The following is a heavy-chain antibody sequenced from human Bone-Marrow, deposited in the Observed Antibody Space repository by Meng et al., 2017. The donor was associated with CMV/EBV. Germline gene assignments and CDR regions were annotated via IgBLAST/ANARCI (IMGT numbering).Heavy chain of an antibody. Sequence: GESLKISCAASGFSFSTSGMHWVRQSPGKGLEWVSFIQKGGSLKVCTDSVKGRFTISRDDSRNTLFLQMNSLTAEDTAVYYCAIDPKLAYWGQGTRVTVSS. CDR2: IQKGGSLK. J-gene: IGHJ4*02. V-gene: IGHV3-30*02. CDR3: AIDPKLAY. CDR1: GFSFSTSG.